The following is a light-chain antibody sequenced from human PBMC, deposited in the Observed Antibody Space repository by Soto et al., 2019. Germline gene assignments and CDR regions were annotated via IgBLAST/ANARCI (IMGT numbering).Light chain of an antibody. Sequence: DIQMTQSPSSLSASVGDRVTITCQASQDISNYLNWYLKKPGKAPKLLIYDASNLESGVPSRFSGSGSGTDLIFTISSLQPEDIATYYCQQYDNLPGYTFGQGTKLEIK. CDR1: QDISNY. V-gene: IGKV1-33*01. J-gene: IGKJ2*01. CDR2: DAS. CDR3: QQYDNLPGYT.